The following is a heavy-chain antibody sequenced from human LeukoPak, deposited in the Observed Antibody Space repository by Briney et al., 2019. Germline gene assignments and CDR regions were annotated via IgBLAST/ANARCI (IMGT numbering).Heavy chain of an antibody. V-gene: IGHV3-74*01. CDR3: AGDQKKNYYMNV. J-gene: IGHJ6*03. CDR2: INSDGSAA. CDR1: GFSFTTSW. Sequence: GGSLRLPCAASGFSFTTSWMHWVRQAPGKGLVWVSRINSDGSAANYADSVKGRFTISRDNTKNTLSLQMYSLRGEDTAVYYCAGDQKKNYYMNVWGKGTTVTVSS.